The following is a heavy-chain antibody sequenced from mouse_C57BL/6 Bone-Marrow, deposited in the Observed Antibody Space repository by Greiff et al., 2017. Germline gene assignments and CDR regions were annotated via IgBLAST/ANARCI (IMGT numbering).Heavy chain of an antibody. D-gene: IGHD4-1*01. CDR2: IYPGSGST. V-gene: IGHV1-55*01. Sequence: QVQLQQPGAELVTPGASVKMSCTASGYTFTSYWLTWVKQRPGQGLEWLGDIYPGSGSTNYTEKFQSKATLTVDTSSSTAYMELSSLTSEDSAVYYCARTPANLEAWFAYWGQGTLVTVSA. CDR1: GYTFTSYW. CDR3: ARTPANLEAWFAY. J-gene: IGHJ3*01.